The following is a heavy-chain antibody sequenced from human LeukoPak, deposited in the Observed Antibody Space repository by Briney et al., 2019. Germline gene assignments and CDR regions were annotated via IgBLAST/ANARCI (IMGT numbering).Heavy chain of an antibody. D-gene: IGHD1-20*01. V-gene: IGHV3-48*01. CDR3: ARESITGHRDFDY. J-gene: IGHJ4*02. CDR2: ISSGSRTI. CDR1: GFTFGSYS. Sequence: PGGSLRLSCAASGFTFGSYSMNWVRQTPGKGLEWISYISSGSRTIHYADSVEGRFTVSRDNAKNSLYLQMRSLRAEDTAVYYCARESITGHRDFDYWGQGTLVTASS.